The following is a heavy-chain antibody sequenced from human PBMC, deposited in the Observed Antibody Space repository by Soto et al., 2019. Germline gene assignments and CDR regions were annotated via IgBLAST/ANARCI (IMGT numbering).Heavy chain of an antibody. Sequence: GGSLRLSCAASGFTFSSYGMHWVRQAPGKGLEWVAVISYDGSNKYYADSVKGRFTISRDNSKNTLYLQMNSLRAEDTAVYYCARDYRVSWIQLWSSSHFDYWGQGTLVTVSS. CDR3: ARDYRVSWIQLWSSSHFDY. D-gene: IGHD5-18*01. J-gene: IGHJ4*02. CDR2: ISYDGSNK. CDR1: GFTFSSYG. V-gene: IGHV3-30*03.